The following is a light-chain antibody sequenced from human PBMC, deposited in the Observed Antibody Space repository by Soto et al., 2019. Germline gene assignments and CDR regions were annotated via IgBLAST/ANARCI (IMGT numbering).Light chain of an antibody. V-gene: IGLV1-51*02. CDR2: ENN. CDR3: GTWDNSLSAGV. J-gene: IGLJ3*02. Sequence: QSVLTQPPSVSAAPGQKVTISCSGSSSNIGNNYVYWYQQLPGTAPKLLIYENNKRPSGIPDRFSGSKSGTSATLGITGLQTGDEADYYCGTWDNSLSAGVFGGGTKLTVL. CDR1: SSNIGNNY.